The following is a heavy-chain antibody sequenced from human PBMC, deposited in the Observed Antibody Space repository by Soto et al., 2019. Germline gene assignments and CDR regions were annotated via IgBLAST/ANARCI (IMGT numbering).Heavy chain of an antibody. D-gene: IGHD3-9*01. CDR3: AKDTGYFDWLFGFDY. Sequence: QMHLVESGGGVVQPGRSLRFSCAASGFIFTNYGMHWVRQTPGRGLDWVAVISFDGSNNYYADSVKGRFTISRDNSKNTLYLQMNSLRPEDTAVYYCAKDTGYFDWLFGFDYWGQGTLVTVSS. CDR2: ISFDGSNN. V-gene: IGHV3-30*18. J-gene: IGHJ4*02. CDR1: GFIFTNYG.